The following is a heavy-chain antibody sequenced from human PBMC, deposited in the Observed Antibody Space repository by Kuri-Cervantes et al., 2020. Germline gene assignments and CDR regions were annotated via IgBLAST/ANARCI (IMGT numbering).Heavy chain of an antibody. D-gene: IGHD3-22*01. CDR2: IIPIFGTA. CDR1: GYIFTSYG. J-gene: IGHJ4*02. Sequence: SVKVSCKASGYIFTSYGITWVRQAPGQGLEWMGGIIPIFGTANYAQKFQGRVTITTDESTSTAYMELSSLRSEGTAVYYCARGLMNYYDSSPGGVYWGQGTLVTVSS. CDR3: ARGLMNYYDSSPGGVY. V-gene: IGHV1-69*05.